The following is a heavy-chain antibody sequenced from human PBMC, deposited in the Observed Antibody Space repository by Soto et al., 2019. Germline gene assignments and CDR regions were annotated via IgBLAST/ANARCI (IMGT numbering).Heavy chain of an antibody. D-gene: IGHD2-15*01. CDR1: GGSISSSSYY. Sequence: SETLSLTCTVSGGSISSSSYYWGWIRQPPGKGLEWIGSIYYSGSTYYNPSLKSRVTISVDTSKNQFSLKLSSVTAADTAVYYCARHTPAISISNHWGQGTLVNVSS. CDR3: ARHTPAISISNH. CDR2: IYYSGST. J-gene: IGHJ4*02. V-gene: IGHV4-39*01.